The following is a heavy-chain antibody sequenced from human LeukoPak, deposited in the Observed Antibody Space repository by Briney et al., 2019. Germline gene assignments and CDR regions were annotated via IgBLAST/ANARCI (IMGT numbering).Heavy chain of an antibody. Sequence: PGGSLRLSCAASGFTFSSYWMSWVRQAPGKGLEWVSTISASGANAFYVDSVKGRLTISRDNSKNTLYLEMNTLRAEDTAIYYCAKEDFESYFLDCWGQGTLVTVSS. D-gene: IGHD1-26*01. CDR3: AKEDFESYFLDC. CDR2: ISASGANA. V-gene: IGHV3-23*01. J-gene: IGHJ4*02. CDR1: GFTFSSYW.